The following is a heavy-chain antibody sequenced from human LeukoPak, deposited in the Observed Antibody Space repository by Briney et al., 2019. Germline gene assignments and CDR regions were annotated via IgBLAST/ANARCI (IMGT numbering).Heavy chain of an antibody. J-gene: IGHJ4*02. Sequence: ASVKVSCKASGYTFTSYDINWVRQATGQGLEWMGWMNPNSGNTDYTQKFQGRLTMTRNTSISTAYMYLSSPRSDDTAVYYCAKSRNARGSWGDLCYWGQGTLVTVSS. CDR2: MNPNSGNT. V-gene: IGHV1-8*01. CDR1: GYTFTSYD. CDR3: AKSRNARGSWGDLCY. D-gene: IGHD6-13*01.